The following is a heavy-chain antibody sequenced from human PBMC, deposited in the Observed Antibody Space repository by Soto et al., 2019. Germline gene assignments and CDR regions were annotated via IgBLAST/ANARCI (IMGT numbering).Heavy chain of an antibody. CDR3: ARVDGILGYCSGGSCYYGAFDV. CDR1: GFTFSNYA. J-gene: IGHJ3*01. CDR2: ISGSGGST. D-gene: IGHD2-15*01. Sequence: EVQLLESGGGLVQPGGSLRLSCAASGFTFSNYAMSWVRQAPGKGLEWVSAISGSGGSTYYADSVKGRFTVSRDNSKNTLYLQINSLRAEDTGVHYCARVDGILGYCSGGSCYYGAFDVWGQGKMVTGSS. V-gene: IGHV3-23*01.